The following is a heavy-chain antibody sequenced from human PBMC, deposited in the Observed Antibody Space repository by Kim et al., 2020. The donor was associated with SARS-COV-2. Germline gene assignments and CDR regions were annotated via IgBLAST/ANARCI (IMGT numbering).Heavy chain of an antibody. CDR1: GGTFSSYA. CDR3: ARDSLVVVTAIPNWYFDL. V-gene: IGHV1-69*13. D-gene: IGHD2-21*02. Sequence: SVKVSCKASGGTFSSYAISWVRQAPGQGLEWMGGIIPIFGTANYAQKFQGRVTITADESTSTAYMELSSLRSEDTAVYYCARDSLVVVTAIPNWYFDLWGRGTLVTVSS. J-gene: IGHJ2*01. CDR2: IIPIFGTA.